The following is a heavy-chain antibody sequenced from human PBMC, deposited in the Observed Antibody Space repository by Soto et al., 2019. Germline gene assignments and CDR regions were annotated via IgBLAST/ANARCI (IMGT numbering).Heavy chain of an antibody. CDR1: GGSIRRYY. Sequence: ASEALSVPCPVSGGSIRRYYWTWIREPPGKGLEWIGNIHYTGSTNYNPSLKSRVTILLGTSTSQFSLKVSSVTAADTAVYYCARDLTISSTDGPLDPWGHGTLVTVSS. J-gene: IGHJ5*02. D-gene: IGHD1-1*01. CDR2: IHYTGST. V-gene: IGHV4-59*01. CDR3: ARDLTISSTDGPLDP.